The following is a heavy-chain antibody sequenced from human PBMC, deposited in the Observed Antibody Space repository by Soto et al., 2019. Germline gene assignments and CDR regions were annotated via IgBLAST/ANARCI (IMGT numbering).Heavy chain of an antibody. CDR1: GGTFSSYA. Sequence: QVQLVQSGAEVKKPGSSVKVSCKASGGTFSSYAISWVRQAPGQGLEWMGGIIPIFGTANYAQKFQGRVTITADESTSTAYVELGSLRSEDTAVYYCATAEGGMEAYYYYGMDVWGQGTTVTVSS. CDR3: ATAEGGMEAYYYYGMDV. V-gene: IGHV1-69*12. CDR2: IIPIFGTA. D-gene: IGHD1-26*01. J-gene: IGHJ6*02.